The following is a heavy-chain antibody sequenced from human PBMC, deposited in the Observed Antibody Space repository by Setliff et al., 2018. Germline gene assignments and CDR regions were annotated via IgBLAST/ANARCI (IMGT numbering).Heavy chain of an antibody. CDR1: GFTFSSYA. CDR3: ARKLPTYYYDSSGYGGAFDI. J-gene: IGHJ3*02. D-gene: IGHD3-22*01. V-gene: IGHV3-64*01. CDR2: ISSNGGST. Sequence: PWGSLRLSCAASGFTFSSYAMHWVRQAPGKGLEYVSAISSNGGSTYYANSVKGRFTISRDNSKNTLYLQMGSLRAEDMAVYYCARKLPTYYYDSSGYGGAFDIWGQGTMVTVSS.